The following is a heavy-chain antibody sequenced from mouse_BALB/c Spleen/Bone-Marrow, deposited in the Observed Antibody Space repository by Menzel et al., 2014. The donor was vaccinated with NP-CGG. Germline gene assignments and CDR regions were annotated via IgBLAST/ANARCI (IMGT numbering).Heavy chain of an antibody. J-gene: IGHJ2*01. V-gene: IGHV7-3*02. D-gene: IGHD1-2*01. CDR1: GFTFTDYY. CDR2: IRNKGNGYTT. CDR3: SRDHYGMDY. Sequence: VLMVESGGGLVQPGGSLRLSCATSGFTFTDYYMSWVRHPLGTALDWLGFIRNKGNGYTTEYSASVKGRFTVSRDNTQSIRYLQMNTLIAEDGASYDCSRDHYGMDYWGQGTTLTVSS.